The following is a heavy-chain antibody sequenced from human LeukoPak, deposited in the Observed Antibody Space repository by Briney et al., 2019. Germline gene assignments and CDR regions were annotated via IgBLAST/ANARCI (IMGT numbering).Heavy chain of an antibody. Sequence: ASVKVSCKASGGTFSSYAISWVRQAPGQGLEWMGGIIPIFGTANYAQKFQGRVTITADESTSTAYMELSSLRSEDTAVYYCARDPHLRPNDAFDIWGQGTMVTVSS. CDR1: GGTFSSYA. CDR3: ARDPHLRPNDAFDI. D-gene: IGHD4-17*01. CDR2: IIPIFGTA. J-gene: IGHJ3*02. V-gene: IGHV1-69*13.